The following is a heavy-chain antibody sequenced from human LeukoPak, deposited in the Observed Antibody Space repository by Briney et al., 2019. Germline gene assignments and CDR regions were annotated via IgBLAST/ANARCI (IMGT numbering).Heavy chain of an antibody. D-gene: IGHD7-27*01. CDR3: ARYSKLGIDYYYYMDV. CDR1: GGSITVYY. Sequence: SETLSLTCSVSGGSITVYYWSWIRQPPGKGLEWIGYIYYSGSTNYNPSLKSRVTISVDTSKNQFSLKLSSVTAADTAVYYCARYSKLGIDYYYYMDVWGKGTTVTVSS. J-gene: IGHJ6*03. V-gene: IGHV4-59*01. CDR2: IYYSGST.